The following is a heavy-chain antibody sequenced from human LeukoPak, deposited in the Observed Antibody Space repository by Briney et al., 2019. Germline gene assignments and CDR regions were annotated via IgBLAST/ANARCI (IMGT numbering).Heavy chain of an antibody. Sequence: APVKVSCKASGYTFTSYDINWVRQATGQGLEWMGWMNPNSGNTGYAQKFQGRVTMTRDTSTSTVYMELSSLRSEDTAAYYCARAAGVDYWGQGTLVTVSS. V-gene: IGHV1-8*01. CDR3: ARAAGVDY. J-gene: IGHJ4*02. CDR2: MNPNSGNT. CDR1: GYTFTSYD. D-gene: IGHD6-13*01.